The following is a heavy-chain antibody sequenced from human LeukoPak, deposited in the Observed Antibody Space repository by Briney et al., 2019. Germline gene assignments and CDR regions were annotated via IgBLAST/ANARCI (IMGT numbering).Heavy chain of an antibody. J-gene: IGHJ3*02. CDR2: IRYGGSRK. CDR1: GFIFSSYG. CDR3: ARGGSYLSAFDI. Sequence: GGSLRLSCAASGFIFSSYGMHWVRQAPDKGLEWVAFIRYGGSRKYYADSVKGRFTISRDNSKNTLYLQMNSLRAEDTAVYYCARGGSYLSAFDIWGQGTMVTVSS. V-gene: IGHV3-30*02. D-gene: IGHD1-26*01.